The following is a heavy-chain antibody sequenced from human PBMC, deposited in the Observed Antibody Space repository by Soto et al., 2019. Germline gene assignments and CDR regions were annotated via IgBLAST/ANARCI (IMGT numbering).Heavy chain of an antibody. CDR3: ARLYCTGGACPSDY. CDR2: ISSGGGTI. J-gene: IGHJ4*02. V-gene: IGHV3-48*01. Sequence: WGSLRLSCAASGFTFSNYSMNWVRQAPGRGLEWVSYISSGGGTIYYADSVKGRFTISRDNAKNSLYLQINSLRAEDTALYYCARLYCTGGACPSDYWGQGTLVTVSS. CDR1: GFTFSNYS. D-gene: IGHD2-8*02.